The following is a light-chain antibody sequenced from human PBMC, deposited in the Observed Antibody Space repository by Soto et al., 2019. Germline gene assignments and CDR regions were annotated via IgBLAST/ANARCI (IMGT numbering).Light chain of an antibody. CDR1: ESIRGD. Sequence: EIVMTQSPDILSVPPGGRATLSCRASESIRGDLAWYQQKPGQAPRLLIFGGSIRAADIPGRFSGSGSGTEFTLTIATLQSEDFAVYYCQQYHDWPTITFGQGTRLEIK. CDR2: GGS. J-gene: IGKJ5*01. CDR3: QQYHDWPTIT. V-gene: IGKV3-15*01.